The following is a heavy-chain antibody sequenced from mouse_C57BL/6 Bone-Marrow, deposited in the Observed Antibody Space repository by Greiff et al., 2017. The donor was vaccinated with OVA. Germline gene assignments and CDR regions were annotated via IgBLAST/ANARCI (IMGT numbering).Heavy chain of an antibody. Sequence: VKLMESGPGLVAPSQSLSITCTVSGFSLTSYAISWVRQPPGKGLEWLGVIWTGGGTNYNSALKSRLSISKDNSKSQVFLKMNSLQTDDTARYYCARNDYYGSSPYYFDYWGQGTTLTVSS. D-gene: IGHD1-1*01. J-gene: IGHJ2*01. V-gene: IGHV2-9-1*01. CDR3: ARNDYYGSSPYYFDY. CDR1: GFSLTSYA. CDR2: IWTGGGT.